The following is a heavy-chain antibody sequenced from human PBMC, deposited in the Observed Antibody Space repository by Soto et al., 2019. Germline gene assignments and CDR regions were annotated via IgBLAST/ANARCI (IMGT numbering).Heavy chain of an antibody. J-gene: IGHJ6*02. V-gene: IGHV1-69*01. CDR3: ARAIGGGYDPPDYYYYGMDV. Sequence: QVQLVQSGAEVKKPGSSVKVSCKASGGTFSSYAISWVRQAPGQGLEWMGGIIPIFGTANYAQKFQGRVTNTADQATSTAYMELNSLVSEDTAVYYCARAIGGGYDPPDYYYYGMDVWGQGTTVTVSS. CDR2: IIPIFGTA. D-gene: IGHD5-12*01. CDR1: GGTFSSYA.